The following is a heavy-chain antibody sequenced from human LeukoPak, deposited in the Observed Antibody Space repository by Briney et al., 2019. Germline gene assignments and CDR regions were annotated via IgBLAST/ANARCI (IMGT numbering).Heavy chain of an antibody. J-gene: IGHJ4*02. CDR2: ISYDGSNK. D-gene: IGHD2-2*01. CDR3: AREAGIVVVPAAPDY. V-gene: IGHV3-30-3*01. CDR1: GFTFSSYA. Sequence: SLRLSCAASGFTFSSYAMHWVRQAPGKGLEWVAVISYDGSNKYYADSVKGRFTISRDNSKNTLYLQMNSLRAEDTAVYYCAREAGIVVVPAAPDYWGQGTLVTVSS.